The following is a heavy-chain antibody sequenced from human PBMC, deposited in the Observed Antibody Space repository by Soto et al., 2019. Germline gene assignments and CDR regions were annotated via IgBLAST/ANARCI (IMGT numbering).Heavy chain of an antibody. CDR3: ASSILSGPNYYYYGMDV. Sequence: ASVKVCCKASGYTFTSYGISWVRQAPGQGLEWMGWISAYNGNTNYAQKLQGRVTMTTDTSTSTAYMELRSLRSDDTAVYYCASSILSGPNYYYYGMDVWGQGTTVTVSS. J-gene: IGHJ6*02. V-gene: IGHV1-18*04. CDR1: GYTFTSYG. D-gene: IGHD3-9*01. CDR2: ISAYNGNT.